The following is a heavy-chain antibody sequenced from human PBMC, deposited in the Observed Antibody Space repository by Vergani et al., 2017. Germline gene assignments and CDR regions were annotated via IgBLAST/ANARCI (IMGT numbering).Heavy chain of an antibody. CDR1: GYTFTYRY. CDR2: IIPIFGTA. Sequence: QMQLVQSGAEVKKTGSSVKVSCKASGYTFTYRYLHWVRQAPGQGLEWMGGIIPIFGTANYAQKFQGRVTITADESTSTAYMELSSLRSEDTAVYYCARFCSSTSCYLNAFDIWGQGTMVTVSS. V-gene: IGHV1-69*01. D-gene: IGHD2-2*01. J-gene: IGHJ3*02. CDR3: ARFCSSTSCYLNAFDI.